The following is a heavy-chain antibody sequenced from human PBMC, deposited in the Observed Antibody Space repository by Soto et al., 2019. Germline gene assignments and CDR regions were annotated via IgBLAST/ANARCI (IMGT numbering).Heavy chain of an antibody. J-gene: IGHJ5*02. CDR3: ARDDRENCWSWFDP. CDR2: ISADKPYT. D-gene: IGHD2-21*02. Sequence: QVQLVQSGAEVKTPGASVKVSCKASGYIFTNFGITWVRQAPGQGLEWMGWISADKPYTNYAQKFQSRVIMTTDTSTSTAYMELTTLNSDDTAVYYCARDDRENCWSWFDPWGQGTLVIVSS. V-gene: IGHV1-18*01. CDR1: GYIFTNFG.